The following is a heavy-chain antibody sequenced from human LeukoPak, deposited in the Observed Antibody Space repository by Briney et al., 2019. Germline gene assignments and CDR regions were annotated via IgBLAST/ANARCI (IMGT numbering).Heavy chain of an antibody. CDR1: GFTFSSYA. V-gene: IGHV3-30-3*01. CDR3: ARGPGQLWFFDY. Sequence: GGSLRLSCAASGFTFSSYAMHWVRQAPGKGLEWVAVISYDGSNKYYADSVKGRFTISRDNSKNTLYLQMNSLRAEDTAVYYCARGPGQLWFFDYWGQGTLVTGSS. J-gene: IGHJ4*02. D-gene: IGHD5-18*01. CDR2: ISYDGSNK.